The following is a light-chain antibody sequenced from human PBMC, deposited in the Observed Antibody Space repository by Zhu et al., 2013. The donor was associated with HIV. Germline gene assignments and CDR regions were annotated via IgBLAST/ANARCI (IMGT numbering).Light chain of an antibody. J-gene: IGLJ2*01. V-gene: IGLV2-14*01. CDR3: TSYTSNTTLVV. CDR1: SSDVGGYNY. CDR2: EVS. Sequence: QSALTQPASVSGSPGQSITISCTGTSSDVGGYNYVSWYQQHPGTAPKLLIYEVSQRPSGVPDRFSGSKSGNMASLTVSGLQAEDEAHYYCTSYTSNTTLVVFGGGTKLTVV.